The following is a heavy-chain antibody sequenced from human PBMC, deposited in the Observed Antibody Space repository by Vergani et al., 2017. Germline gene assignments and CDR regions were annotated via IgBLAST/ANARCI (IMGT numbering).Heavy chain of an antibody. CDR1: GGTFSSYA. J-gene: IGHJ5*02. CDR3: ARVGVRYGDKNWFDP. D-gene: IGHD4-17*01. CDR2: IIPIFDTA. Sequence: QVQLVQSGAEVKKPGSSVKVSCKASGGTFSSYAISWVRQAPGQGLEWMGGIIPIFDTANYAQKFQGRVTITADESTSTAYMELSSLRSEDTAVYYCARVGVRYGDKNWFDPWGQGTLVTVSS. V-gene: IGHV1-69*01.